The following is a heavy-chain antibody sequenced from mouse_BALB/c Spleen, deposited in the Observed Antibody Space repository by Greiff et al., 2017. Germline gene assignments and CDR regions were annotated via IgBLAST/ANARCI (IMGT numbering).Heavy chain of an antibody. CDR2: ISYDGSN. CDR3: AREGWLLRGAMEY. Sequence: EESGPGLVKPSQSLSLTCSVTGYSITSGYYWNWIRQFPGNKLEWMGYISYDGSNNYNPSLKNRISITRDTSKNQFFLKLNSVTTEDTATYYCAREGWLLRGAMEYWGQGTSVTVSS. V-gene: IGHV3-6*02. CDR1: GYSITSGYY. J-gene: IGHJ4*01. D-gene: IGHD2-3*01.